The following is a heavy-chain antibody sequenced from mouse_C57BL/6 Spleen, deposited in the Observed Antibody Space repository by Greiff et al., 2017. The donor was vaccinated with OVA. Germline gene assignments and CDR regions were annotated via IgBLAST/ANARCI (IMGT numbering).Heavy chain of an antibody. Sequence: EVPLVESEGGLVPPGRSMKLSCTASGFTFSDYYMAWVRQVPEKGLEWVANINYDGSSTYYLDSLKSRFIISRDNAKNILYLQMISLKSEDTATYYCAREVSSYLYFDVWGTGTTVTVSS. D-gene: IGHD1-1*01. CDR1: GFTFSDYY. J-gene: IGHJ1*03. V-gene: IGHV5-16*01. CDR2: INYDGSST. CDR3: AREVSSYLYFDV.